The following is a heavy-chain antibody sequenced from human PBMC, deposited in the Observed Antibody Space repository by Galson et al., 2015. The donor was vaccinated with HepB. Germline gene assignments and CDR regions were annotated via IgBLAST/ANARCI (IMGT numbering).Heavy chain of an antibody. CDR1: GDSVSSKSAA. Sequence: CAISGDSVSSKSAAWNWIRQSPSRGLEWLGRTYYRSKWYNDYALSVKSRISINPDTSKNQFSLQLNSVTPEDTAMYFCARTSGNFDYCGQGTLVTVSS. CDR3: ARTSGNFDY. CDR2: TYYRSKWYN. J-gene: IGHJ4*02. V-gene: IGHV6-1*01. D-gene: IGHD3-10*01.